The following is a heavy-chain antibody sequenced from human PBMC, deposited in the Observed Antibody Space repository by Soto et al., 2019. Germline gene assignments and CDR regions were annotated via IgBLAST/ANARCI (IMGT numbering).Heavy chain of an antibody. CDR1: GGSFSGYY. V-gene: IGHV4-34*01. D-gene: IGHD2-2*01. CDR3: ARGLKRYCSSTSCYAVAEYFQH. CDR2: INHSGST. J-gene: IGHJ1*01. Sequence: SETLSLICAVYGGSFSGYYWSWLRQPPGKGLEWIGEINHSGSTNYNPSLKSRVTISVDTSKNQFSLKLSSVTAADTAVYYCARGLKRYCSSTSCYAVAEYFQHWGQGTLVTVSS.